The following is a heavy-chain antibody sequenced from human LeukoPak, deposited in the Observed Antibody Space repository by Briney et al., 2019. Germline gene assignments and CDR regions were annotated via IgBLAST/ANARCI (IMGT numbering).Heavy chain of an antibody. CDR1: GFTFSSNW. V-gene: IGHV3-7*01. CDR3: AGMRIAVAGPFDY. J-gene: IGHJ4*02. D-gene: IGHD6-19*01. CDR2: IKQDGSEK. Sequence: GGSLRLSCAASGFTFSSNWMSWVRQAPGKGLEWVANIKQDGSEKYYVDSVKGRFTISIDNAKNSLYLQMTSLRAEDTAVYYCAGMRIAVAGPFDYWGQGTLVTVSS.